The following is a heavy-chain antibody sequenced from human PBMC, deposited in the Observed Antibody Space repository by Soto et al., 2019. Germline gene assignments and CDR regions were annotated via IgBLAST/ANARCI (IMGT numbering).Heavy chain of an antibody. CDR1: GFTFSSYW. V-gene: IGHV3-74*01. D-gene: IGHD4-17*01. CDR2: INSDGSST. CDR3: ARDYRSSRYGDYSFDY. J-gene: IGHJ4*02. Sequence: GSLRLSCAASGFTFSSYWMHWVRQAPGKGLVWVSRINSDGSSTSYADSVKGRFTISRDNAKNTLYLQMNRLRAEDTAVYYCARDYRSSRYGDYSFDYWGQGTLVTVSS.